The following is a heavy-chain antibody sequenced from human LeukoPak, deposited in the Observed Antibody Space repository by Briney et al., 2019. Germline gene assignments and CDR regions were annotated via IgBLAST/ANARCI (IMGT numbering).Heavy chain of an antibody. CDR1: GFTFSSYA. Sequence: GGSLRLSCAASGFTFSSYAMSWVRQAPGKGLEWVSAISDSCGNTYYADSVKGRFTISRDNSKNTLYLQMNSLRAEDTAVYYCAKPREYGDYSSPYYYGMDVWGQGTTVTVSS. CDR3: AKPREYGDYSSPYYYGMDV. CDR2: ISDSCGNT. D-gene: IGHD4-17*01. J-gene: IGHJ6*02. V-gene: IGHV3-23*01.